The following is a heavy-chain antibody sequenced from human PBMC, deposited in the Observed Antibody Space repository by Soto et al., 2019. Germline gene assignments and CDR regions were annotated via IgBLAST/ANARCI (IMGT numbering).Heavy chain of an antibody. CDR3: AKTAITIFGVAAADAFDF. CDR2: ISGSGVST. D-gene: IGHD3-3*01. J-gene: IGHJ3*01. CDR1: GLTFSSYP. Sequence: PGGSLRLSCAASGLTFSSYPMSWVRQAPGKGLEWVSFISGSGVSTHYADSVKGRFTISRDNSKNTLYLQMNSLRVEDTAVYYCAKTAITIFGVAAADAFDFWGQGTMVTVSS. V-gene: IGHV3-23*01.